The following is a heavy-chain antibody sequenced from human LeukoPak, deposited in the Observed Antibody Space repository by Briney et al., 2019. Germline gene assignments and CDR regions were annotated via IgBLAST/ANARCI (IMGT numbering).Heavy chain of an antibody. CDR3: ARSIVVVTETYYYYYGMDV. Sequence: PSETLSLICTVSGGSISSRSYYWGWIRQPPGKGLEWIGSIYYSGSTYYNPSLKSRVTISVDTSKNQFSLKLGSATAADTAVYYCARSIVVVTETYYYYYGMDVWGQGTTVTVSS. V-gene: IGHV4-39*07. CDR2: IYYSGST. D-gene: IGHD2-21*02. CDR1: GGSISSRSYY. J-gene: IGHJ6*02.